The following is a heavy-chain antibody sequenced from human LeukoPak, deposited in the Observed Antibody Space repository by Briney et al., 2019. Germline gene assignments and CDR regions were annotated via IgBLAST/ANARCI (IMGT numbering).Heavy chain of an antibody. V-gene: IGHV4-39*01. J-gene: IGHJ2*01. Sequence: SETLSLTCTVSGGSITTSSYYWGWIRHPPGKGLVWIGIIYYSGSTYYNPSLKGRVTISVDTSKNQFSLKLSSVTAADTAVYYCARAFRARYFDLWGRGTLVTVSS. D-gene: IGHD2/OR15-2a*01. CDR2: IYYSGST. CDR3: ARAFRARYFDL. CDR1: GGSITTSSYY.